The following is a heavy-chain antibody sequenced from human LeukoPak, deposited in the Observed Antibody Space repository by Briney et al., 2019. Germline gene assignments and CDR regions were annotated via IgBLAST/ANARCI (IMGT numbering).Heavy chain of an antibody. CDR2: INPNSGGT. J-gene: IGHJ4*02. V-gene: IGHV1-2*02. D-gene: IGHD6-19*01. CDR3: ARAGSSAWYYFDY. Sequence: ASVKVSCKASGYTFTGYYMHWVRQAPGQGLEWMGWINPNSGGTNYAQKFQGRVTMTRDTSISTAYMELSRLRSDDTAVYYCARAGSSAWYYFDYWGQGTLVTVSS. CDR1: GYTFTGYY.